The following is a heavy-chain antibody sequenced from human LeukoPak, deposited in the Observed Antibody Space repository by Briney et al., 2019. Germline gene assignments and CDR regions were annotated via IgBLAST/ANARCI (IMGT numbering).Heavy chain of an antibody. J-gene: IGHJ3*02. CDR2: IYHTGST. V-gene: IGHV4-4*02. D-gene: IGHD3-10*01. Sequence: PSGTLSLTCAVSGGSISSSNWWNWFRQPPGKGLEWVGEIYHTGSTNYSPSLKSRVTISVDKSKTQFSLRLSSVTAADTAVYYCAREMGVRGVIDAFDIWGQGTIVTVSS. CDR3: AREMGVRGVIDAFDI. CDR1: GGSISSSNW.